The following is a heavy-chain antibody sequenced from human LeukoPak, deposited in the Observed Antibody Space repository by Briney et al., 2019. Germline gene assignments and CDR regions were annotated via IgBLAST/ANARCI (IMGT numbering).Heavy chain of an antibody. Sequence: GGSLRLSCAASGSSFSSFAMSWVRQAPGKGLEWVSGISGSGGNTYYADSVKGRFTISRDNSKNTLYLQMNSLRAEDTAVYYCAKAMALGVRAAIEDWGQGTLVTVAS. J-gene: IGHJ4*02. CDR3: AKAMALGVRAAIED. CDR2: ISGSGGNT. V-gene: IGHV3-23*01. D-gene: IGHD2-2*01. CDR1: GSSFSSFA.